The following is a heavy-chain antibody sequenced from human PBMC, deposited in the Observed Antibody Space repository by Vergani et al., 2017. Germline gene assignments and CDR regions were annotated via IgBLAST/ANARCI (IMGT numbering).Heavy chain of an antibody. J-gene: IGHJ2*01. V-gene: IGHV4-34*01. CDR3: ARRYDDYGGNLSGREVEDDWYFDL. CDR2: IYYSGST. D-gene: IGHD4-23*01. CDR1: GGSFSGYY. Sequence: QVQLQQWGAGLLKPSETLSLTCAVYGGSFSGYYWSWIRQHPGKGLEWIGYIYYSGSTYYNPSLKSRVTISVDTSKNQFSLKLSSVTAADTAVYYCARRYDDYGGNLSGREVEDDWYFDLWGRGTLVTVSS.